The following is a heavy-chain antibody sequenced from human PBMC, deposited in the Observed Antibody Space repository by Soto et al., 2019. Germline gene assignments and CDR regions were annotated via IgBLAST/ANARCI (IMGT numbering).Heavy chain of an antibody. J-gene: IGHJ6*02. CDR3: ARDIPPEGMDV. V-gene: IGHV1-46*01. CDR1: GYRFTNYY. Sequence: ASVKVSCKASGYRFTNYYMHWVRQAPGQGLEWMGIINPSGDYTAYSEKFQGRVTMTSDTSTRTVYMEVSSLRSEDTAVYYCARDIPPEGMDVWGQGTTVTVS. D-gene: IGHD2-21*01. CDR2: INPSGDYT.